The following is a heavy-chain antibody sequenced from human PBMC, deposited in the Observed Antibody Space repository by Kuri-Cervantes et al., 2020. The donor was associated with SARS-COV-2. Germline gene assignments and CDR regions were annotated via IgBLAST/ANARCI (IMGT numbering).Heavy chain of an antibody. CDR2: IRYDGSNK. CDR1: GFTFSSYG. J-gene: IGHJ4*02. Sequence: GGSLRLSCAASGFTFSSYGMHWVRQAPGKGLEWVAFIRYDGSNKYYADSVKGRFTISRDNSKNTVYLQMNSLRPEDTAVYYCTRAQTSFDSWGQGTLVTDSS. CDR3: TRAQTSFDS. V-gene: IGHV3-30*02.